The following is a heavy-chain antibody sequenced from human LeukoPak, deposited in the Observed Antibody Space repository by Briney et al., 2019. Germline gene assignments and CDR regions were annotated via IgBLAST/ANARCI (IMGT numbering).Heavy chain of an antibody. CDR3: ARFGVDYDMDV. V-gene: IGHV4-59*11. J-gene: IGHJ6*02. D-gene: IGHD3-16*01. Sequence: PSETLSLTCSVSGGSISGHYWTWIRQPPGKGPEWIGQIHYTGKPDYNPPLKSRITISVDTSKNQVSLQVSSVTAADSAIYYCARFGVDYDMDVWGHGTTVTVFS. CDR2: IHYTGKP. CDR1: GGSISGHY.